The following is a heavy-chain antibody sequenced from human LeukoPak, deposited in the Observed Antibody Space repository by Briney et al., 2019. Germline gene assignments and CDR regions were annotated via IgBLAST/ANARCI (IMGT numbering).Heavy chain of an antibody. CDR3: TTELGYCSGGSCYSRSDYFDY. Sequence: PGGSLRLSCAASGFTLSNAWMSWVRQAPGKGLEWVGRMKRKTDGGTTDCAAPVKGRFTIERDDSKNTLYLQMNSLKTEDTAVYYCTTELGYCSGGSCYSRSDYFDYWGQGTLVTVSS. CDR1: GFTLSNAW. CDR2: MKRKTDGGTT. D-gene: IGHD2-15*01. J-gene: IGHJ4*02. V-gene: IGHV3-15*01.